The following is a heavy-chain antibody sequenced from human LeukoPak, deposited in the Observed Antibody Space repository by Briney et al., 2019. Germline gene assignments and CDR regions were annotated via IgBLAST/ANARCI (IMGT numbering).Heavy chain of an antibody. Sequence: GGSLRLSCAASGFSFSSYWMSWVRQAPGKGLEWVANIKQDGSDKYYVDSVKGRFTISRDNAKNSLYLQMNSLRADDTAVYYCARVRWASYYFEYWGQGTLVTVSS. J-gene: IGHJ4*02. V-gene: IGHV3-7*02. D-gene: IGHD3-10*01. CDR3: ARVRWASYYFEY. CDR2: IKQDGSDK. CDR1: GFSFSSYW.